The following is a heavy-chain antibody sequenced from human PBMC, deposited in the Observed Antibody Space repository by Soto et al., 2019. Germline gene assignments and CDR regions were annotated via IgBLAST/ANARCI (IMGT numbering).Heavy chain of an antibody. D-gene: IGHD3-10*01. CDR1: GFTFNNYP. CDR3: ARDMAQTYYFDY. CDR2: ISSDGRNK. Sequence: QVQLVESGGGVVQPGRSLRLSCTASGFTFNNYPMHWVRQAPGKGLEWVAIISSDGRNKYYADSVKGRFTVSRDNSKNALELQMNSLRGEDTAVYYGARDMAQTYYFDYWGQGTLVTVSS. V-gene: IGHV3-30*04. J-gene: IGHJ4*02.